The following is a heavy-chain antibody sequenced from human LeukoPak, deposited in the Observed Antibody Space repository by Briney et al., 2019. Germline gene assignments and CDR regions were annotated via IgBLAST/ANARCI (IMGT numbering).Heavy chain of an antibody. Sequence: SVKVSFKASGGTFSSYAITWVRQAPGQGLEWMGRIIPILGIANYAQKFQGRVTITADKSTSTAYMELSSLRSEDTAVYYCARGGGYHYDSSGFYPGGGYWGQGTLVTVSS. J-gene: IGHJ4*02. CDR3: ARGGGYHYDSSGFYPGGGY. CDR1: GGTFSSYA. V-gene: IGHV1-69*04. D-gene: IGHD3-22*01. CDR2: IIPILGIA.